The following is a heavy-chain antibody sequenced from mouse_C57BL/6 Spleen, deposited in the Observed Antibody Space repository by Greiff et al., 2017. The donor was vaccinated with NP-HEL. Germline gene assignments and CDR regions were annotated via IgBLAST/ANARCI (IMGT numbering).Heavy chain of an antibody. J-gene: IGHJ4*01. CDR3: ARGGGYDPLLAVDY. CDR2: IDPSDSYT. D-gene: IGHD2-2*01. Sequence: QVQLQQPGAELVMPGASVKLSCKASGYTFTSYWMHWVKQRPGQGLEWIGEIDPSDSYTNYNQKFKGKSTLTVDKSSSTAYMQLSSLTSEDSAVYYCARGGGYDPLLAVDYWGQGTSVTVSS. V-gene: IGHV1-69*01. CDR1: GYTFTSYW.